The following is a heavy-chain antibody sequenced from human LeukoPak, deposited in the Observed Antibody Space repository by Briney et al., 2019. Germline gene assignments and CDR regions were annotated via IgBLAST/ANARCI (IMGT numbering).Heavy chain of an antibody. D-gene: IGHD3-10*01. J-gene: IGHJ4*02. Sequence: SETLSLTCTVSGGSISSGDYYWSWIRQPPGKGLEWIGYIYYSGSTYYNPSLKSRVTISVDTSKNQFSLKLSSVTAADTAVYYCARFLAGFGEAGFDYWGQGTLVTVSS. CDR1: GGSISSGDYY. CDR3: ARFLAGFGEAGFDY. V-gene: IGHV4-30-4*02. CDR2: IYYSGST.